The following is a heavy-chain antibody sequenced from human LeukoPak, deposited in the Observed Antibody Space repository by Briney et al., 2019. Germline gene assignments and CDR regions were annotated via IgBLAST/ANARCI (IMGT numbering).Heavy chain of an antibody. J-gene: IGHJ2*01. V-gene: IGHV5-51*01. CDR2: IYAGDSDT. Sequence: GESLQISCKGSGSRFTSYWIGWVRQLPGKGLEWMGIIYAGDSDTRYSPSLHGQVTISADKSISTAYLQWSSLTASDTAMYYCARYTRRDYSDNAVRYFDLWGRGTLVTVSS. CDR1: GSRFTSYW. CDR3: ARYTRRDYSDNAVRYFDL. D-gene: IGHD4-17*01.